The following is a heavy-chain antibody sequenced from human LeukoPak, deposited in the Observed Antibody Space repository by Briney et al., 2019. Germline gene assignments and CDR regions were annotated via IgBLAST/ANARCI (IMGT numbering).Heavy chain of an antibody. CDR2: IFPVASDT. J-gene: IGHJ4*02. V-gene: IGHV5-51*01. Sequence: GESLTISCKGSGYSLTIYCIGWVRQMRGKGLEWMGYIFPVASDTRYSPSFQGQVTISADKSISTAYLQWSSLKASDTAMYYCARHLPEQPMYSSSWYRTHPLLLDYWGQGTLVTVSS. CDR1: GYSLTIYC. CDR3: ARHLPEQPMYSSSWYRTHPLLLDY. D-gene: IGHD6-13*01.